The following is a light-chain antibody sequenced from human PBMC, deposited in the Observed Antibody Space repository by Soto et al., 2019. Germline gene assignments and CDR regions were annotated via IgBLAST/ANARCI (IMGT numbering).Light chain of an antibody. Sequence: DIPMTQSPSTLSASVGDRVTITWRASQSISSWLAWYQQKPGKAPKLLIYDASSLESGVPSRFSGSGSGTEFTLTISSLQPDDFATYYCQQYNSYSWTFGQGTKVEIK. V-gene: IGKV1-5*01. J-gene: IGKJ1*01. CDR3: QQYNSYSWT. CDR1: QSISSW. CDR2: DAS.